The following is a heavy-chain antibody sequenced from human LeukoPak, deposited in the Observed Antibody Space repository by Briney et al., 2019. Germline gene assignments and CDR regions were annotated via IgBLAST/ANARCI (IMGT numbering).Heavy chain of an antibody. D-gene: IGHD3-16*02. CDR3: ARVMITFGGVIVKEYDY. CDR1: GYTFTSYG. J-gene: IGHJ4*02. Sequence: ASVKVSCKASGYTFTSYGISWVRQAPGQGLEWMGWISAYNGNTNYAQKLQGRVTMTTDTSTSTAYMELRSLRSDDTAVYYCARVMITFGGVIVKEYDYWGQGTLVTVSS. CDR2: ISAYNGNT. V-gene: IGHV1-18*01.